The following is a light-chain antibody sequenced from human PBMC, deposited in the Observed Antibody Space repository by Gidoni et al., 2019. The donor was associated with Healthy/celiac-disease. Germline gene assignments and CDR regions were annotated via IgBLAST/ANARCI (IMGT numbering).Light chain of an antibody. V-gene: IGLV2-14*03. Sequence: QSALTQPASVSGSPGQSITLSCTGTSSDVGGYNYVSWYQQHPGKAPKLMIYDVSNRPSGVSNRVSGSKSGNTASLTISGLQAEDEADYYCSSYTSRSTLVFGGGTKLTVL. CDR3: SSYTSRSTLV. J-gene: IGLJ2*01. CDR1: SSDVGGYNY. CDR2: DVS.